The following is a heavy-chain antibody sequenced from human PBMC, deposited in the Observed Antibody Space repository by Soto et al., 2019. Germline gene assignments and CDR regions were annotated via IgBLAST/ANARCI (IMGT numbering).Heavy chain of an antibody. J-gene: IGHJ4*02. D-gene: IGHD6-19*01. CDR3: ARERRGSSGWYYIYFDY. Sequence: QVQLVQSGAEVKKPGASVKVSCKASGYTFTSYYMHWVRQAPGQGLAWMGIINPSGGSTSYAQKFHGRVTMTRDTSTSTVYMELSSLRSEDTAVYYCARERRGSSGWYYIYFDYWGQGTLVTVSS. CDR1: GYTFTSYY. CDR2: INPSGGST. V-gene: IGHV1-46*01.